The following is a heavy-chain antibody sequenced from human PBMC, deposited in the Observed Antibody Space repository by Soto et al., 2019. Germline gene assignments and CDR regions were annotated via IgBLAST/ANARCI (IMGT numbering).Heavy chain of an antibody. CDR1: GYTFTSYY. D-gene: IGHD1-1*01. CDR3: ARDSQNAMDY. J-gene: IGHJ4*02. Sequence: ASVKVSCKASGYTFTSYYMHWVRQAPGQGLEWVGIINPRVGSTSYAQKFQGRGTMTRDTSTSTVYMELSSLRSEDTAVYYCARDSQNAMDYWGQGTLVTVSS. CDR2: INPRVGST. V-gene: IGHV1-46*01.